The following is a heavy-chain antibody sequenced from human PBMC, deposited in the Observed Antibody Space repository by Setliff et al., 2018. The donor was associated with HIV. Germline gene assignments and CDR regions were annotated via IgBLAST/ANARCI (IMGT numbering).Heavy chain of an antibody. J-gene: IGHJ5*02. V-gene: IGHV3-72*01. CDR3: VPQGTGPGSGWWRNWFDP. Sequence: GGSLRLSCAASGFSFSSYSMNWVRQAPGKGLEWVGRTTNKADSYNTNYAASVKGRFTIARDDSKKSLYLQMNSLKIEDTAVYFCVPQGTGPGSGWWRNWFDPWGQGTLVTVSS. CDR2: TTNKADSYNT. D-gene: IGHD6-19*01. CDR1: GFSFSSYS.